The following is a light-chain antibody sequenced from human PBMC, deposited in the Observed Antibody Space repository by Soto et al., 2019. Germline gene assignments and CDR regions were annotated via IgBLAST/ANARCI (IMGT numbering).Light chain of an antibody. CDR3: SSFAGNNNLL. CDR1: SSDVGVYNY. Sequence: QSALTQPPSASGSPGQSVTISCTGTSSDVGVYNYVSWYQQHPGKAPKLMIYEVSKRPSGVPDRFSGSKSGTTASLTVAGIQAADEADYYCSSFAGNNNLLFGGGTKLTVL. J-gene: IGLJ2*01. V-gene: IGLV2-8*01. CDR2: EVS.